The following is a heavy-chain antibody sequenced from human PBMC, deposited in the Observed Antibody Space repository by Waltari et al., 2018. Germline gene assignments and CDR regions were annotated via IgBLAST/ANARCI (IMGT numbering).Heavy chain of an antibody. CDR3: ARSFYGSGSTTFDY. D-gene: IGHD3-10*01. V-gene: IGHV4-59*01. Sequence: QVQLQESGPGLVKPSETLSLTCTVSGGSLSRYYWSWIRQPPGKGLDWIGYIDSSGSTNYNPSLKSRVTISVDTSKNQFSLKLSSVTAADTAVYYCARSFYGSGSTTFDYWGQGTLVTVSS. CDR2: IDSSGST. J-gene: IGHJ4*02. CDR1: GGSLSRYY.